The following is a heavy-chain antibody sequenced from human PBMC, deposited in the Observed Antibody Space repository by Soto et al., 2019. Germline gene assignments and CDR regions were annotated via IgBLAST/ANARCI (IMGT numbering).Heavy chain of an antibody. CDR3: ARDLSDRSGYGMDV. J-gene: IGHJ6*02. CDR1: GFTFSSYD. D-gene: IGHD3-22*01. Sequence: QAGGSLRLSCAASGFTFSSYDMHWVRQATGKGLEWVSAIGTAGDTYYPGSVKGRFTISRENAKNSLYLQMNSLRAGDTAVYYCARDLSDRSGYGMDVWGQGTTVTVSS. CDR2: IGTAGDT. V-gene: IGHV3-13*01.